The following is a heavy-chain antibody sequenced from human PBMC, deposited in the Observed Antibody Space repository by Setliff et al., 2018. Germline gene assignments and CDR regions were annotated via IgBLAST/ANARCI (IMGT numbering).Heavy chain of an antibody. CDR1: GGSFSDYY. CDR3: AKFVGYTYGYDY. V-gene: IGHV3-11*04. CDR2: ITNSGGTI. Sequence: LSLTCAVYGGSFSDYYMSWIRQAPGKGLEWVSYITNSGGTIYYADSVKGRFTISRDNAKNSLFLQMNSLRAEDTALYYCAKFVGYTYGYDYWGRGTLVTVSS. J-gene: IGHJ4*02. D-gene: IGHD5-18*01.